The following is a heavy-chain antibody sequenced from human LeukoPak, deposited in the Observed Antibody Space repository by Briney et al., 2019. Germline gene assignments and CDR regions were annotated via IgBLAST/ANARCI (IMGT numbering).Heavy chain of an antibody. V-gene: IGHV1-2*02. CDR2: INPNNGLT. CDR3: ARAWGSLYYFDH. D-gene: IGHD3-16*01. Sequence: GASVKVSCKASGYSFTGYFLHWVRQAPGQALEWMGWINPNNGLTNYTQKFKGRVTMTRDTSSATGYMELNRLTSDDTAVFYCARAWGSLYYFDHWGQGTLVTVSS. J-gene: IGHJ4*02. CDR1: GYSFTGYF.